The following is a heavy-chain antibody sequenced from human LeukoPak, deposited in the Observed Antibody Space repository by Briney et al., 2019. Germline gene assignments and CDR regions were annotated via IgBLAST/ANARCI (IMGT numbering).Heavy chain of an antibody. Sequence: XSVKVXCKASGYTFTNYYMHWVRQAPGQGLEWMGIINPSGGSTNYAQKFQGRVTMTEDTSTDTAYMELSSLRSEDTAVYYCATGYXDSSGYTYFDYWGQGTLVTVSS. CDR3: ATGYXDSSGYTYFDY. CDR2: INPSGGST. D-gene: IGHD3-22*01. J-gene: IGHJ4*02. CDR1: GYTFTNYY. V-gene: IGHV1-46*01.